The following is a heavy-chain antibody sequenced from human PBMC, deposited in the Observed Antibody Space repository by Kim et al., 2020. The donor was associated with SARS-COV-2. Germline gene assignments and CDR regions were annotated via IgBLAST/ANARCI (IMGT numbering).Heavy chain of an antibody. J-gene: IGHJ4*02. V-gene: IGHV3-33*01. CDR2: WSDGSDE. Sequence: WSDGSDEHYTDYVKGRFTIFRDNYKNTLYLQMNSLKAEDTAVYYCATLDYWGQGTLVTVSS. CDR3: ATLDY.